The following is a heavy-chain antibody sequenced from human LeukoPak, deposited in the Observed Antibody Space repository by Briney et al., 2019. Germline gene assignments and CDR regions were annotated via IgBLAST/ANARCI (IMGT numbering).Heavy chain of an antibody. Sequence: GGSLRLSCAASGFTFSGYGMNWVRQAPGKGLEWVGFIRSEAYGGTTQYAASVKGRFTISRDDSKSIAYLQMNSLKTEDTAVYYCTSQLQLLTFFDYWGQGTLVTVSS. J-gene: IGHJ4*02. CDR3: TSQLQLLTFFDY. CDR1: GFTFSGYG. D-gene: IGHD6-13*01. CDR2: IRSEAYGGTT. V-gene: IGHV3-49*04.